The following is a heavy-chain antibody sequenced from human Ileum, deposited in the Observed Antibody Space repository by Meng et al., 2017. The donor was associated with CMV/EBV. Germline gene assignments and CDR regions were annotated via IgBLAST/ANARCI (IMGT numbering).Heavy chain of an antibody. CDR1: GDPITSSPYY. V-gene: IGHV4-39*07. CDR2: IYYSGIT. J-gene: IGHJ5*01. D-gene: IGHD6-13*01. Sequence: GSLRLSCTVSGDPITSSPYYWGWLRQSPGKGLEWIASIYYSGITNYNPSLQSRVTISVDTSKNQVSLKLTSVTAADTAVYYCARDRAIAAGGWFDSWGQGTLVTVSS. CDR3: ARDRAIAAGGWFDS.